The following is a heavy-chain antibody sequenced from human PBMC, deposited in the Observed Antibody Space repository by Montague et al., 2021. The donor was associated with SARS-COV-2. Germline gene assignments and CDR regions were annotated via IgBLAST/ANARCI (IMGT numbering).Heavy chain of an antibody. D-gene: IGHD4-11*01. V-gene: IGHV4-31*03. CDR1: GGSISSSGYY. CDR2: IYYSGST. J-gene: IGHJ5*02. Sequence: TLSLTCTVSGGSISSSGYYWSWIRQHPGKRLEWIGYIYYSGSTYYNPSLKSRVTISVDTSNNQFSLKLSSVTAADTAVYYCARVNTVRGYWLDPWGQGTLVTVSS. CDR3: ARVNTVRGYWLDP.